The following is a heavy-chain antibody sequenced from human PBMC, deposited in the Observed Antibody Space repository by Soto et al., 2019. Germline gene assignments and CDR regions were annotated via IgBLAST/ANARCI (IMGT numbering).Heavy chain of an antibody. CDR1: GASITTYY. V-gene: IGHV4-59*08. J-gene: IGHJ4*02. CDR3: ARHGATNWGGFFVS. Sequence: QVQLQESGPGLVKPSETLSLTCNVSGASITTYYWSWIRQPPGKGLEWIGYIYYSGHINYNPSLKSRVTIAVDTSKNQFSLKLSSVTAADTAGYYCARHGATNWGGFFVSWGLGTLVSVSS. CDR2: IYYSGHI. D-gene: IGHD7-27*01.